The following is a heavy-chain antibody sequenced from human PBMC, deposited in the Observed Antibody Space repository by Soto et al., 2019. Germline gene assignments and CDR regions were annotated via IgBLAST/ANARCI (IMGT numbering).Heavy chain of an antibody. D-gene: IGHD3-16*02. Sequence: GGSLRLSCAASGFTFSSYAMSWVRQAPGKGLEWVSAISGSGGSTYYADSVKGRFTISRDNSKNTLYLQMNSLRAEDTAVYYCAKDLGYVRYDYVWGSYRFDYWGQGTLVTVSS. J-gene: IGHJ4*02. CDR3: AKDLGYVRYDYVWGSYRFDY. CDR2: ISGSGGST. V-gene: IGHV3-23*01. CDR1: GFTFSSYA.